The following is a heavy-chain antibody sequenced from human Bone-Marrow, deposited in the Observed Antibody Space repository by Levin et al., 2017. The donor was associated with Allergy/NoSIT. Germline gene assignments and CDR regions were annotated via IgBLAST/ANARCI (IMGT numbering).Heavy chain of an antibody. CDR1: GFTFSTYA. J-gene: IGHJ4*01. D-gene: IGHD6-19*01. CDR3: ARDLQAKDKSGWGRPCAC. Sequence: GESLKISCVASGFTFSTYAMNWVRQAPGKGLELISYISTSSGTYYADSVKGRFTISRDNVKNSLYLQMNSLRDEDTALYYGARDLQAKDKSGWGRPCACWGHGTLVTVSS. V-gene: IGHV3-48*02. CDR2: ISTSSGT.